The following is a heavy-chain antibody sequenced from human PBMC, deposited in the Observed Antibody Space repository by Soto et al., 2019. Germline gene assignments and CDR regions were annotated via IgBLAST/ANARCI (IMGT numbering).Heavy chain of an antibody. J-gene: IGHJ6*02. D-gene: IGHD1-1*01. V-gene: IGHV3-30*19. CDR2: ISYDGSNK. CDR1: GFNFRSYG. Sequence: GGSLRLSCEVSGFNFRSYGMHWVRQAPGKGLEWVAVISYDGSNKYYADSVKGRFTISRDNSKNTLYLQMNSLRAEDTAVYYCARDRLRYNWNDFPYYYYGMDVWGQGTTVTVSS. CDR3: ARDRLRYNWNDFPYYYYGMDV.